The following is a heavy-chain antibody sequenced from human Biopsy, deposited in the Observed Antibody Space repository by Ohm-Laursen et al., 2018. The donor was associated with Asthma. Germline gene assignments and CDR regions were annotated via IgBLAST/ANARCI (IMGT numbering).Heavy chain of an antibody. CDR1: GFTFSSYS. J-gene: IGHJ6*02. V-gene: IGHV3-21*01. D-gene: IGHD3-3*01. CDR3: ARVDTIFGVVIPIYYYYGMDV. CDR2: ISSSSSYI. Sequence: SLRLSCAASGFTFSSYSMNWVRQAPGKGLEWVSSISSSSSYIYYVDSVKGRFTISRDNAKNSLYLQMNSLRAEDTAVYYCARVDTIFGVVIPIYYYYGMDVWGQGTTVTVSS.